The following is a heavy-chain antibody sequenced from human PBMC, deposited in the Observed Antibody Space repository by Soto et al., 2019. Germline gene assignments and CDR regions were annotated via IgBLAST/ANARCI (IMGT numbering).Heavy chain of an antibody. CDR2: ISGSGGST. Sequence: LRVSCAAYGFSFSIFAMSWVRQSPGKGLEWVSTISGSGGSTYYADAVKGRFTISRDNSMGTLYLQMKSLRVEDTAIYYCAKEVSLGSTVDLGYWGQGALVTVSS. V-gene: IGHV3-23*01. CDR3: AKEVSLGSTVDLGY. CDR1: GFSFSIFA. J-gene: IGHJ4*02. D-gene: IGHD7-27*01.